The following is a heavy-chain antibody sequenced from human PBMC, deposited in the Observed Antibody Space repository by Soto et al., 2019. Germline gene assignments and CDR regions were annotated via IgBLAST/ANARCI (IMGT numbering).Heavy chain of an antibody. Sequence: PGGSLRLSCAASGFTFSGYVMSWVRQAPGKGLEWVSAISGDSGSTYHADSVKGRFTISRDNSKNTLFLQMNSLGAEDTAVYYCAKGSASARPYFFDFWGQGSLVTVSS. D-gene: IGHD2-15*01. V-gene: IGHV3-23*01. CDR1: GFTFSGYV. CDR2: ISGDSGST. CDR3: AKGSASARPYFFDF. J-gene: IGHJ4*02.